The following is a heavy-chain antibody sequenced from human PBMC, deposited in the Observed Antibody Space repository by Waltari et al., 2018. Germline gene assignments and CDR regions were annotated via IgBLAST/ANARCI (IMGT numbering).Heavy chain of an antibody. J-gene: IGHJ6*02. CDR2: ISSSGSTI. CDR3: ARVRDFWSGPDYGIDV. Sequence: EVQLVESGGGLVQPGGSLRLSCAASGFTFSSYEMNWVRQAPGKGLEWVSYISSSGSTIYYADSVKGRFTISRDNAKNSLYLQMNSLRAEDTAVYYCARVRDFWSGPDYGIDVWGQGTTVIVSS. D-gene: IGHD3-3*01. V-gene: IGHV3-48*03. CDR1: GFTFSSYE.